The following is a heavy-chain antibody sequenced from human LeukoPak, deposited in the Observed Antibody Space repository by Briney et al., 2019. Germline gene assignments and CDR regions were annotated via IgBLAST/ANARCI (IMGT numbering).Heavy chain of an antibody. J-gene: IGHJ6*02. V-gene: IGHV3-33*01. CDR2: IWYDASNK. Sequence: GGSLRLSCAASGFTFSSYGMHWVRQAPGKGLEWVAVIWYDASNKYYADSVKGRFTISRDNSKNTLYLQMNSLRAEDTAVYYCARDGEVPAAIEGFEAYGMDVWGQGTTVAVSS. D-gene: IGHD2-2*01. CDR3: ARDGEVPAAIEGFEAYGMDV. CDR1: GFTFSSYG.